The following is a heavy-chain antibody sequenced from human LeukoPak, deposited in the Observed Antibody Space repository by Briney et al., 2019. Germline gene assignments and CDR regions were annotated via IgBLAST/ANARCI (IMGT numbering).Heavy chain of an antibody. V-gene: IGHV4-34*01. CDR3: ARGPPLNPGDFDSSGYYYFDY. J-gene: IGHJ4*02. Sequence: PSETLSLTCAVYGGSFSGYWWSWVRLPPGKGLEWIGEINHRGSTNYNPSLKSRVTIAVDTSKIQFSLKRSSVTAADTAVYYCARGPPLNPGDFDSSGYYYFDYWGLGTLVTVSS. D-gene: IGHD3-22*01. CDR1: GGSFSGYW. CDR2: INHRGST.